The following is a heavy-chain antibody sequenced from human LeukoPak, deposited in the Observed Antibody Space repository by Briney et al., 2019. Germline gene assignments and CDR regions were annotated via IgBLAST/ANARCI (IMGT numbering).Heavy chain of an antibody. CDR2: ISSSGATV. CDR3: ARDVTSYAKLDY. D-gene: IGHD2-2*01. CDR1: GFTFTTYT. J-gene: IGHJ4*02. V-gene: IGHV3-48*02. Sequence: PGGTLRLSCAASGFTFTTYTMNWVRQAPGKGLEWVSFISSSGATVYYADSVKGRFTISRDNAKNSLFLQMSSLTDEDTAVYYCARDVTSYAKLDYWGRGTLVTVSS.